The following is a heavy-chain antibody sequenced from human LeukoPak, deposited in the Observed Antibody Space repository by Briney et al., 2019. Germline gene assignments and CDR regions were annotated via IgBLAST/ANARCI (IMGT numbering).Heavy chain of an antibody. J-gene: IGHJ4*02. D-gene: IGHD3-10*01. CDR2: ISGSGGST. CDR1: GFTFSSYA. V-gene: IGHV3-23*01. CDR3: AVIYGSGSYYFDY. Sequence: PGGSLRLSCAASGFTFSSYAMSWVRQAPGKGLEWVSAISGSGGSTYYADSVKGRFTISRDNAKNTLYLQMNSLRAEDTAVYYCAVIYGSGSYYFDYWGQGTLVTVSS.